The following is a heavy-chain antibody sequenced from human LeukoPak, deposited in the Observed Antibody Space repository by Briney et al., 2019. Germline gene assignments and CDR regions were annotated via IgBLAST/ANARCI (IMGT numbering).Heavy chain of an antibody. CDR3: ARGKVDDFWSGYLIPDY. J-gene: IGHJ4*02. D-gene: IGHD3-3*01. Sequence: ASVKVSCKASGYTFTSYGISWVRQAPGQGLEWMGWISAYNGNTNYAQKLQGRVTMTTDTSTSTAYMELRSLRSDDTAVYYCARGKVDDFWSGYLIPDYWGQGTLVTVS. CDR1: GYTFTSYG. V-gene: IGHV1-18*01. CDR2: ISAYNGNT.